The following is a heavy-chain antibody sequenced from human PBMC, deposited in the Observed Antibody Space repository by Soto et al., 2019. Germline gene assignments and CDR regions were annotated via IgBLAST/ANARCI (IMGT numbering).Heavy chain of an antibody. CDR3: ARDKRGDYSNYEAWGPFDY. D-gene: IGHD4-4*01. CDR2: INHSGST. J-gene: IGHJ4*02. Sequence: SETLSLTCAVYGGSFSGYYWSWIRQPPGKGLEWIGEINHSGSTNYNPSLKSRVTISVDTSKNQFSLKLSSVTAADTAVYYCARDKRGDYSNYEAWGPFDYWGQGTLVTVSS. CDR1: GGSFSGYY. V-gene: IGHV4-34*01.